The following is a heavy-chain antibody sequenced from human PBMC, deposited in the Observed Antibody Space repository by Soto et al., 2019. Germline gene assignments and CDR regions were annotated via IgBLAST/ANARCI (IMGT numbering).Heavy chain of an antibody. CDR2: VSASGRSL. CDR3: AKDGNWLDVYYDV. V-gene: IGHV3-23*01. Sequence: EVQLLESGGGLVQPGGSLRLSCVGSGIEFSNYAMSWVRQAPGKGLEWVSIVSASGRSLYHADSVKGRFTISRDNSKNTLYLHMTNLRAEDTAVYYCAKDGNWLDVYYDVWGQGTPVTVSS. J-gene: IGHJ4*02. D-gene: IGHD3-16*01. CDR1: GIEFSNYA.